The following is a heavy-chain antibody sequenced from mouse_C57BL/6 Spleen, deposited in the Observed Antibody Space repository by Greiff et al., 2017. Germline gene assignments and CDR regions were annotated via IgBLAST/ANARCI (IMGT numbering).Heavy chain of an antibody. V-gene: IGHV2-6-1*01. CDR3: ARHPPYSNYYYAMDY. Sequence: QLKESGPGLVAPSQSLSITCTVSGFSLTSYGVHWVRQPPGKGLEWLVVIWSDGSTTYNSALKSSLSISKDNSKSQVFLKMNSLQTDDTAMYYCARHPPYSNYYYAMDYWGQGTSVTVSS. CDR1: GFSLTSYG. J-gene: IGHJ4*01. D-gene: IGHD2-5*01. CDR2: IWSDGST.